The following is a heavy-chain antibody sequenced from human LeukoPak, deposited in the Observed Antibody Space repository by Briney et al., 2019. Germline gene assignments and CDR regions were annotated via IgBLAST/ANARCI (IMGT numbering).Heavy chain of an antibody. CDR1: GYTFTGYY. J-gene: IGHJ2*01. CDR3: ARSSPTTAKEDWYFDL. CDR2: ITPFNGNT. Sequence: GASVKVSCKASGYTFTGYYMHWVRQAPGQGLEWMGWITPFNGNTNYAQKFQDRVTITRDRSMSTAYMELSSLRSEDTAMYHCARSSPTTAKEDWYFDLWGRGTLVTVSS. V-gene: IGHV1-45*02. D-gene: IGHD4-17*01.